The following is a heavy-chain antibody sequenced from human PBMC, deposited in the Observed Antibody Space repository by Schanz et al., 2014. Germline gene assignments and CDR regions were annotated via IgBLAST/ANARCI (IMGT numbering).Heavy chain of an antibody. CDR3: ARFLARYQYYGVDV. V-gene: IGHV3-7*03. CDR2: IGDDGADK. J-gene: IGHJ6*02. CDR1: GFTFSTTG. D-gene: IGHD3-3*01. Sequence: EVQLVESGGGLVQPGGSLRLSCAASGFTFSTTGMHWVRQAPGKGLEWVANIGDDGADKYYLDSVRGRFTISRDNGETSVYLQINSLRVEDTAVYYCARFLARYQYYGVDVWGQGTTVIVSS.